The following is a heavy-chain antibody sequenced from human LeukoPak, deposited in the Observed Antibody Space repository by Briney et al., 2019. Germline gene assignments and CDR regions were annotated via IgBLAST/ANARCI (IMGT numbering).Heavy chain of an antibody. V-gene: IGHV4-4*02. D-gene: IGHD3-10*01. J-gene: IGHJ5*02. Sequence: SGTLSLTCAVSDGSISNSNWWSWVRQPPGRGLEWIGEIYPSGNTNYRSSLKSRLTISIDKSKNQFSLKLNSVTAADTAVYYCARGVGRGSSADWFDPWGQGILVTVSS. CDR1: DGSISNSNW. CDR3: ARGVGRGSSADWFDP. CDR2: IYPSGNT.